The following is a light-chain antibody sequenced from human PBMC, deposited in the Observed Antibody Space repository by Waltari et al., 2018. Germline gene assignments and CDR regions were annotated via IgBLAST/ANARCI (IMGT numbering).Light chain of an antibody. CDR2: QDT. CDR3: QAWDIYTAV. V-gene: IGLV3-1*01. Sequence: SYEVTQPHSVSVSPGQTASITCSGHKLGDKYASWYQQKPGQSPVLVIYQDTKRPSGIPERFSGSNSGSTATLTISGTQAMDEADYYCQAWDIYTAVFGGGTKLTVL. J-gene: IGLJ3*02. CDR1: KLGDKY.